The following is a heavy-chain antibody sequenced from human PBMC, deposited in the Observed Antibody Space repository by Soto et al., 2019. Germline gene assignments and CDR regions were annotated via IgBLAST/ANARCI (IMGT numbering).Heavy chain of an antibody. J-gene: IGHJ3*02. V-gene: IGHV3-74*01. CDR1: GFTFSSYW. CDR3: ARDGYSGSYLGVFDI. D-gene: IGHD1-26*01. CDR2: INSDGSST. Sequence: VGSLRLSCAASGFTFSSYWMHWVRQAPGKGLVWVSRINSDGSSTSYADSVKGRFTISRDNAKNTLYLQMNSLRAEDTAVYYCARDGYSGSYLGVFDIWGQGTMVTVSS.